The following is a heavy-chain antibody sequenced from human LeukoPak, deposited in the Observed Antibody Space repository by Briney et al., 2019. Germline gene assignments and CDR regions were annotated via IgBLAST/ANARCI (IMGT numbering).Heavy chain of an antibody. J-gene: IGHJ5*02. Sequence: SETLSLTCAVYGGSFSGYYWSWIRQPPGKGLEWIGEINHSGSTNYNPSLKSRVTISVDRSKNQFSLKLSSVTAADTAVYYCARKGIAAAGTRTAFDPWGQGTLVTVSS. CDR2: INHSGST. D-gene: IGHD6-13*01. CDR3: ARKGIAAAGTRTAFDP. CDR1: GGSFSGYY. V-gene: IGHV4-34*01.